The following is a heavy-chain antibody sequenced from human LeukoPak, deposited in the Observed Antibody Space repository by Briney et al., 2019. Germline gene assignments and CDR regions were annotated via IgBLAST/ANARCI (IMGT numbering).Heavy chain of an antibody. J-gene: IGHJ4*02. D-gene: IGHD5-12*01. Sequence: GASVKVSCKASGYTFTSYGISWVRQAPGQGLEWMGWISAYNGNTNYAQKLQGRVTMTTDTSTSTAYMELRSLRSDDTAVYYCARVNSRLAVSGYGHYDYWGQETLVTVYS. CDR2: ISAYNGNT. CDR3: ARVNSRLAVSGYGHYDY. CDR1: GYTFTSYG. V-gene: IGHV1-18*04.